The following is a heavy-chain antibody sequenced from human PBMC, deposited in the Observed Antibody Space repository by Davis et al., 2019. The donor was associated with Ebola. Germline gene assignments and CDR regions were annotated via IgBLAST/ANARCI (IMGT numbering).Heavy chain of an antibody. V-gene: IGHV4-34*01. Sequence: MPSETLSLTCAVYGGSFSGYYWSWIRQPPGKGLEWIGEINHSGSTYYNPSLKSRVTISVDTSKNQFSLKLSSVTAADTAVYYCAKGIAVSWELLGTFDYWGQGTLVTVSS. CDR1: GGSFSGYY. J-gene: IGHJ4*02. CDR3: AKGIAVSWELLGTFDY. CDR2: INHSGST. D-gene: IGHD6-19*01.